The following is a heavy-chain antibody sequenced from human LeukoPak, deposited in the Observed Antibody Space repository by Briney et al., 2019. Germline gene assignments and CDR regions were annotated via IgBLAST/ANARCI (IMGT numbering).Heavy chain of an antibody. D-gene: IGHD1-26*01. Sequence: GGSLRLSCAASGFTFSRYRMTWVRRAPGTGLELVANIKEDGSEKYYVDSVKGRFTISRDNAKISLYLQMNSLRAEDTAVYYCVYGGSYYVAWGQGTLVTVSS. CDR1: GFTFSRYR. V-gene: IGHV3-7*01. J-gene: IGHJ5*02. CDR3: VYGGSYYVA. CDR2: IKEDGSEK.